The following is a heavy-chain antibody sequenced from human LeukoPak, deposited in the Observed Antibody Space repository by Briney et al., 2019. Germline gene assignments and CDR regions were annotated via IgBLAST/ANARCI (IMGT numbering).Heavy chain of an antibody. D-gene: IGHD6-13*01. J-gene: IGHJ4*02. CDR2: ISSSGNIM. CDR1: GFTFSTYS. Sequence: TGGSLGLSCAASGFTFSTYSMNWVRQAPGKGLEWVSCISSSGNIMYYADSLKGRFTISRDNAKNSLYLQMNSLRAEDTAVYYCAREGVGYSSRFDYWGQGTLVAVSS. V-gene: IGHV3-48*04. CDR3: AREGVGYSSRFDY.